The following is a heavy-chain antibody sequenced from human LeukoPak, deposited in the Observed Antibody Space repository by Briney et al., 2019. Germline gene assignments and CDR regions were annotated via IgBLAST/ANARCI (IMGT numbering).Heavy chain of an antibody. V-gene: IGHV1-69*05. CDR3: ATRIVAGRSPNSDY. CDR2: IIPIFGTA. J-gene: IGHJ4*02. Sequence: ASVKVSCKASGGTFSSYAISWVRQAPGQGLEWMGGIIPIFGTANYAQKFQGRVTITTDESTSTAYMELSSLRSEDTAVYYCATRIVAGRSPNSDYWGQGTLVTVSS. D-gene: IGHD6-19*01. CDR1: GGTFSSYA.